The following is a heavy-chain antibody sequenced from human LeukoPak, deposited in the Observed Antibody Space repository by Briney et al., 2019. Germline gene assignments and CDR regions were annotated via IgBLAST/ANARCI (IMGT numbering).Heavy chain of an antibody. D-gene: IGHD3-10*02. Sequence: GGSLRLSCTASGFTFSSYGMHWVRQAPGKGLEWVAYIQYDGSNQQYADSVKGRFSISRDRSKNIPYLQMNSLRAEDTAVYYCAELGITMIGGVWGKGTTVTISS. CDR2: IQYDGSNQ. CDR1: GFTFSSYG. CDR3: AELGITMIGGV. J-gene: IGHJ6*04. V-gene: IGHV3-30*02.